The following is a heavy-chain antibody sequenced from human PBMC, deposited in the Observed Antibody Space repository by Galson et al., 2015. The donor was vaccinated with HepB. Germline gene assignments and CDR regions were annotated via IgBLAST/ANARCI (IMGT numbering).Heavy chain of an antibody. CDR3: AKGVRSDGAGWYFDL. D-gene: IGHD3-3*01. CDR2: ISGSGGTI. V-gene: IGHV3-23*01. CDR1: GFTFSNYA. J-gene: IGHJ2*01. Sequence: SLRLSCAASGFTFSNYAMSWVRQAPGKGLEWVSSISGSGGTIFYAHSVKGRLTISRDNSKDTVYLQVNSLRAEDTAIYYCAKGVRSDGAGWYFDLWGRGTLVTVSS.